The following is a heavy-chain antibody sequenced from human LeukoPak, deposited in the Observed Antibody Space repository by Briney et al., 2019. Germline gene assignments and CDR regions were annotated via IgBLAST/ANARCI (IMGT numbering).Heavy chain of an antibody. J-gene: IGHJ4*02. CDR1: GFTFSSYA. CDR3: ARGPTTVVTYFDY. D-gene: IGHD4-23*01. CDR2: ISGSDGTT. Sequence: GGSLRLSCAASGFTFSSYAMSWVRQAPGKGLVWVSSISGSDGTTYYADSVKGRFTISRDNSKNTLYLQMNSLRAEDTAVYYCARGPTTVVTYFDYWGQGTLVTVSS. V-gene: IGHV3-23*01.